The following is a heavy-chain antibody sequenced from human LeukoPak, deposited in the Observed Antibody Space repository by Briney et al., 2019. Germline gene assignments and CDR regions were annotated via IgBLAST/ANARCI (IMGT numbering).Heavy chain of an antibody. CDR3: AKDTAVGGSPYYFEY. V-gene: IGHV3-48*01. Sequence: HSGGSLRLSCAASGFTFSSYAMNWVRQAPGKGLEWVSYISSRSSTIYYADSVKGRFTISRDNSKNTLYLQMNSLRAEDTAVYYCAKDTAVGGSPYYFEYWGQGTLVTVSS. CDR2: ISSRSSTI. CDR1: GFTFSSYA. J-gene: IGHJ4*02. D-gene: IGHD6-19*01.